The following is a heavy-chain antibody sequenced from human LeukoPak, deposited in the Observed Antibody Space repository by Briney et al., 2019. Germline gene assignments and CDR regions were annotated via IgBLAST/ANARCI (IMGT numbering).Heavy chain of an antibody. Sequence: GGSLRLSCAASGFTVSSNYMSWVRQLPGKRLEWVAYVSGSGSTVYYADSVKGRFTVSRDNGKSSLYLQMNSLRVEDTALYYCVRQFASWGQGTLVTVSS. V-gene: IGHV3-48*01. CDR3: VRQFAS. J-gene: IGHJ4*02. CDR2: VSGSGSTV. CDR1: GFTVSSNY.